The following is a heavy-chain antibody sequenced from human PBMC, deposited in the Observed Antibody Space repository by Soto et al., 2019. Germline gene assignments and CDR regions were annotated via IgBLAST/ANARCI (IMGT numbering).Heavy chain of an antibody. CDR1: GGSISSYY. CDR3: ATGYYDILTGYVNVIDY. J-gene: IGHJ4*02. CDR2: IYYSGST. Sequence: MTSETLSLTCTVSGGSISSYYWSWIRQPPGKGLEWIGYIYYSGSTNYNPSLKSRVTISVDTSKNQFSLKLSSVTAADTAVYYCATGYYDILTGYVNVIDYWGQGTLVTVSS. D-gene: IGHD3-9*01. V-gene: IGHV4-59*01.